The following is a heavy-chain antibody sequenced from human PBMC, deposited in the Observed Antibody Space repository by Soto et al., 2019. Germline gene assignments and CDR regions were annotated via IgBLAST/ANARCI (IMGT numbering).Heavy chain of an antibody. J-gene: IGHJ4*02. V-gene: IGHV1-69*06. D-gene: IGHD6-13*01. CDR3: ARGGALSTSWYWGDGLDS. CDR1: GYSFSSHA. CDR2: IIPVFGTP. Sequence: QAQLEQSGSEVQKSGSSVKVSCKASGYSFSSHAITWVRQAPGQGLEWMGGIIPVFGTPTYAQKFQGRLTISADKSTNTSSLELRSLRSEDTAVYYCARGGALSTSWYWGDGLDSWGQGTQVTVSS.